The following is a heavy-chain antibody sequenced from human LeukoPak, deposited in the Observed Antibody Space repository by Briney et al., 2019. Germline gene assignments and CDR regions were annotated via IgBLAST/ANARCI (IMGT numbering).Heavy chain of an antibody. D-gene: IGHD1-26*01. CDR3: AKTNSGSYYDFDY. J-gene: IGHJ4*02. CDR2: IKQDGSEK. Sequence: GGSLRLSCAASGFTFSSYWMSWVRQAPGKGLQWVANIKQDGSEKYYVDSVKGRFIISRDNSKNTLYLQMNSLRAEDTAVYYCAKTNSGSYYDFDYWGQGTLVTVSS. V-gene: IGHV3-7*05. CDR1: GFTFSSYW.